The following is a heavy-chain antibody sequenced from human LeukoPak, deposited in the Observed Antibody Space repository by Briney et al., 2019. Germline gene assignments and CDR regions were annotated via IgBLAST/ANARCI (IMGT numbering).Heavy chain of an antibody. CDR1: GGSFSGYY. V-gene: IGHV4-34*01. Sequence: SETLSLTCAVYGGSFSGYYWSWIRQPPGKGLEWIGEINRSGSTNYNPSLKSRVTISVDTSKNQFSLQLNSVTPEDTAVYYCARGKESSGWYGLDYYYYMDVWGKGTTVTVSS. CDR2: INRSGST. D-gene: IGHD6-19*01. CDR3: ARGKESSGWYGLDYYYYMDV. J-gene: IGHJ6*03.